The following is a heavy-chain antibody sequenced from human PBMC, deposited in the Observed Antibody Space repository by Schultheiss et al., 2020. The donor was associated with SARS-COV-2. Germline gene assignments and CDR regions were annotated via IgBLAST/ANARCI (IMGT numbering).Heavy chain of an antibody. J-gene: IGHJ5*02. V-gene: IGHV1-2*02. CDR1: GYTFTGYY. D-gene: IGHD6-19*01. CDR3: ARHSSGWFIDGNWFDP. CDR2: INPNSGGT. Sequence: ASVKVSCKASGYTFTGYYMHWVRQAPGQGLEWMGWINPNSGGTNYAQKFQGRVTMTRDTSISTAYMELSRLRSDDTAVYYCARHSSGWFIDGNWFDPWGQGTLVTVSS.